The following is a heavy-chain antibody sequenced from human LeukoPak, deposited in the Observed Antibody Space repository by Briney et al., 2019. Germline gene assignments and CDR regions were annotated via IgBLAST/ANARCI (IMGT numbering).Heavy chain of an antibody. CDR1: GFTVSSNY. V-gene: IGHV3-23*01. CDR3: AASYGSGSYPDY. CDR2: ISGSGGST. D-gene: IGHD3-10*01. Sequence: GGSLRLSCAASGFTVSSNYMSWVRQAPGKGLEWVSAISGSGGSTYYADSVKGRFTISRDNSKNTLYLQMNSLRAEDTAVYYCAASYGSGSYPDYWGQGTLVTVSS. J-gene: IGHJ4*02.